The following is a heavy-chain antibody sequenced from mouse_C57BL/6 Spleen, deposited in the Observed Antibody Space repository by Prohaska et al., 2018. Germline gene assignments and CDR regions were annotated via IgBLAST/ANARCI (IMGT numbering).Heavy chain of an antibody. CDR3: MRYGLRYWYFDV. CDR2: INSDGSAI. Sequence: EVQLLETGGGLVQPGGSRGLSCEGSGFTFSGFWMSWVRQTPGKTLEWIGDINSDGSAINYAQSIKDQFTIFRDNDKSTLYLQMSNVRSEDTATYFCMRYGLRYWYFDVWGTGTTVTVSS. J-gene: IGHJ1*03. V-gene: IGHV11-2*01. D-gene: IGHD1-1*01. CDR1: GFTFSGFW.